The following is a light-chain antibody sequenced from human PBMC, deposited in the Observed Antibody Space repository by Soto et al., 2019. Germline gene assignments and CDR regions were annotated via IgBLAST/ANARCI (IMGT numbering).Light chain of an antibody. Sequence: IVMTQSPDTLAVSPGETVTLYCRASQSLSDNLAWYQQKTGQPPRLLIFRASSRASGIPARFSGGGSGTEFTLTISRLQPDDVATYYCLQYSSHSWTFGQGTKVDIK. CDR2: RAS. CDR3: LQYSSHSWT. CDR1: QSLSDN. V-gene: IGKV3-15*01. J-gene: IGKJ1*01.